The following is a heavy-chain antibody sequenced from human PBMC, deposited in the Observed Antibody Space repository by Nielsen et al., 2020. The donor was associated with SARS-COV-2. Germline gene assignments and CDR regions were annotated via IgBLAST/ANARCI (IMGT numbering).Heavy chain of an antibody. J-gene: IGHJ4*02. Sequence: ASVKVSCKASGYTFTSNGISWVRQAPGQGLEWMGWISTHKGKTNYAQKLQGRVTMTTDTSTSTAYMEVRSLRSDDTAVYYCATPSPQQPFTRFDYWGQGTLVTVSS. CDR3: ATPSPQQPFTRFDY. CDR2: ISTHKGKT. V-gene: IGHV1-18*01. CDR1: GYTFTSNG. D-gene: IGHD6-13*01.